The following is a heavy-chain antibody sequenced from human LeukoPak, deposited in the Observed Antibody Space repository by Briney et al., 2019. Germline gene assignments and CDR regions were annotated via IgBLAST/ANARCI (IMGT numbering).Heavy chain of an antibody. V-gene: IGHV3-21*01. CDR2: ISSDSTYI. J-gene: IGHJ5*02. CDR3: ANDLILGSGNLGS. D-gene: IGHD3-10*01. Sequence: GGSLRLSCAASGFTFSIYSMNWVRQAPGKGLEWVSSISSDSTYIYYADSVKGRFTISRDNAKDTLYLQMNSLRDDDTAVYYCANDLILGSGNLGSWGRGTLVTVSS. CDR1: GFTFSIYS.